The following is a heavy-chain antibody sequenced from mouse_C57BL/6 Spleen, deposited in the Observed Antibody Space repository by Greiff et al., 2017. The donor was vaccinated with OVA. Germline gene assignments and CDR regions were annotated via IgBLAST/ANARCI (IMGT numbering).Heavy chain of an antibody. J-gene: IGHJ4*01. Sequence: EVKLVESGAGLVKPGGSLKLSCAASGFTFSDYGMHWVRQAPGKGLEWVAYISSGSSTIYYADKLKGRFTLTRDNATNTLYLQMTSLTSEDTAMYYCARKYDYPYAMDYWGQGTSVTVSS. V-gene: IGHV5-17*01. CDR3: ARKYDYPYAMDY. CDR1: GFTFSDYG. CDR2: ISSGSSTI. D-gene: IGHD2-13*01.